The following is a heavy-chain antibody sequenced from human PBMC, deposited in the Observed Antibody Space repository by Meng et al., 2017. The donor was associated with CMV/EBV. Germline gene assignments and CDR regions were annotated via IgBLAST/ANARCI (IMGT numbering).Heavy chain of an antibody. CDR2: IIPIFGTA. J-gene: IGHJ6*02. CDR1: GGTFSSYA. D-gene: IGHD3-22*01. Sequence: SVKVSCKASGGTFSSYAISWVRQAPGQGLEWMGGIIPIFGTANYAQKFQGRVTITTDESTSTAYMERSSLRSEDTAVYYCARDSADSSGYYYGYYYYGMDVWGQGTTVTVSS. CDR3: ARDSADSSGYYYGYYYYGMDV. V-gene: IGHV1-69*05.